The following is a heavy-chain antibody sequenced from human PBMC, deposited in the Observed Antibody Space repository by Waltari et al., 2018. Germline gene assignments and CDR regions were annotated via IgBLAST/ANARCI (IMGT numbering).Heavy chain of an antibody. D-gene: IGHD3-16*01. V-gene: IGHV3-30*03. CDR1: GFIFSSYG. CDR3: ARDRDFGASGPYYFAF. J-gene: IGHJ4*02. Sequence: QLVESGGGVVPPGGSLRLSCAASGFIFSSYGMHWVRQAPGKGLEGGAVTSYNGATRDYGESVKGRFTISRDNSNNTLYLQMDSLRSDDTGIYFCARDRDFGASGPYYFAFWGRGTLVAVSS. CDR2: TSYNGATR.